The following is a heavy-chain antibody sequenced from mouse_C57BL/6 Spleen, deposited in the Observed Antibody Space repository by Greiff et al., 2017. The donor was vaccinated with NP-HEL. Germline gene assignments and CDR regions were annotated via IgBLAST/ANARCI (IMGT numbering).Heavy chain of an antibody. V-gene: IGHV1-76*01. D-gene: IGHD1-1*01. CDR2: IYPGSGNT. Sequence: QVQLQQSGAELVRPGASVKLSCKASGYTFTDYYINWVKQRPGQGLEWIARIYPGSGNTYYNEKFKGKATLTAEKSSSTAYMQLSSLTSEDSAVYFCARCPNYYGFDYWGQGTTLTVSS. CDR1: GYTFTDYY. CDR3: ARCPNYYGFDY. J-gene: IGHJ2*01.